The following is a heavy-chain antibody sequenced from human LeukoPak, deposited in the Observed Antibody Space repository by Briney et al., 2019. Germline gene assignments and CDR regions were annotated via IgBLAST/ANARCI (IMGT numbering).Heavy chain of an antibody. V-gene: IGHV3-23*01. CDR3: ARDTSFNYGAHAMDV. CDR2: ISGSGVNT. D-gene: IGHD4/OR15-4a*01. J-gene: IGHJ6*02. CDR1: GFTFDNYA. Sequence: GGSLRLSCAASGFTFDNYAMNWVRQAPGKGLEWVLGISGSGVNTYYADSVKGRFTISRDNSKNTLYLQLNSLRGEDTAIYYCARDTSFNYGAHAMDVWGQGTTVTVSS.